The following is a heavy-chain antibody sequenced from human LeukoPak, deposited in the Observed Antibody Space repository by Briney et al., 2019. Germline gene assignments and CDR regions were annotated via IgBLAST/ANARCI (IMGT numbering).Heavy chain of an antibody. V-gene: IGHV1-69*13. J-gene: IGHJ4*02. D-gene: IGHD3-22*01. Sequence: SVTVSCKASGGTFSSYAISWVRQAPGQGLEWMGGIIPIFGTANYAQKFQGRVTITADESTSTAYMELSSLRSEDTAVYYCARDINFRYYYDSSGYYTPPYFDYWGQGTLVTVSS. CDR1: GGTFSSYA. CDR3: ARDINFRYYYDSSGYYTPPYFDY. CDR2: IIPIFGTA.